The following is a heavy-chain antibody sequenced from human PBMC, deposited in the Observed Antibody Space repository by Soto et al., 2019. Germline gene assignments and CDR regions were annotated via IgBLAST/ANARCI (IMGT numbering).Heavy chain of an antibody. V-gene: IGHV4-59*01. CDR2: IYYSGST. D-gene: IGHD1-26*01. J-gene: IGHJ6*02. Sequence: TETLSLTCSVSGDSMNSYYWSWIRQPPGKGLEWVGYIYYSGSTHYNPSLKSRVTISLDTSKKQFSLRVTSVTAADTAIYYCARVGAASRNYYYYGVDVWGQGTTVTVSS. CDR1: GDSMNSYY. CDR3: ARVGAASRNYYYYGVDV.